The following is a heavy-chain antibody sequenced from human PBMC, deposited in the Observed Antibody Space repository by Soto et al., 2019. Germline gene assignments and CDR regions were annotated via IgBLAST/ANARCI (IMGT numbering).Heavy chain of an antibody. CDR1: GFTFSSYA. J-gene: IGHJ5*02. CDR2: ISYDGSNK. CDR3: AREPITMVRGVTNWFDP. D-gene: IGHD3-10*01. Sequence: GGSLRLSCAASGFTFSSYAMHWVRQAPGKGLEWVAVISYDGSNKYYADSVKGRFTISRDNSKNTLYLQMNSLRAEDTAVYYCAREPITMVRGVTNWFDPWGQGTLVTVSS. V-gene: IGHV3-30-3*01.